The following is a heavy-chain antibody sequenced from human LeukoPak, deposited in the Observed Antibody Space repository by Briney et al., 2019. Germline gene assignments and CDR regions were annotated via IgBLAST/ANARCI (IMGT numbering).Heavy chain of an antibody. CDR3: ARRNYDPKGYYYRLDF. D-gene: IGHD3-22*01. CDR2: MNPNRGNT. CDR1: GYIFTDYY. Sequence: ASVKVSCKASGYIFTDYYINWVRQAPGQGLEGMGWMNPNRGNTGYAQKFQGSVTMTRNTSISTAYMELSSLRSEHTAVYYCARRNYDPKGYYYRLDFWGQGTLVTVSS. J-gene: IGHJ4*02. V-gene: IGHV1-8*01.